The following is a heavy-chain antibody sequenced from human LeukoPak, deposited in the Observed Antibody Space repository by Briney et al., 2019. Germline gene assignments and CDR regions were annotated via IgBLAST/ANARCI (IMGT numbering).Heavy chain of an antibody. CDR3: ATAPLYIAAAGRSDY. CDR2: FDPEDGET. V-gene: IGHV1-24*01. CDR1: GYTLTELS. Sequence: GASVKVSCKVSGYTLTELSMHWVRQAPGKGLEWMGGFDPEDGETIYAQKFQGRVTMTEDTSTDTAYMELSSLRSEDTAVYYCATAPLYIAAAGRSDYWSQGTLVTVSS. D-gene: IGHD6-13*01. J-gene: IGHJ4*02.